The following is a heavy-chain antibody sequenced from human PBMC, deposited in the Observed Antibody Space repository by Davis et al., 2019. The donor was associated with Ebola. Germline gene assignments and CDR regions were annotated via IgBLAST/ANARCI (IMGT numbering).Heavy chain of an antibody. Sequence: SVKVSCKASGDTFNTFAISWVRQAPGQGLEWMGVIVPSFGVAHYAQRFQGRVTISADESTSTAYMDLTSLKSEDTAVYYCARLVLSGTYASPFDYWGQGTLVAVSS. J-gene: IGHJ4*02. D-gene: IGHD1-26*01. CDR2: IVPSFGVA. CDR3: ARLVLSGTYASPFDY. CDR1: GDTFNTFA. V-gene: IGHV1-69*13.